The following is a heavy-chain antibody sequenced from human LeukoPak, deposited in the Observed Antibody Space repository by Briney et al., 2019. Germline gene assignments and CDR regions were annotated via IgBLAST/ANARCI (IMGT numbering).Heavy chain of an antibody. CDR2: IYYSGST. CDR3: ARGRLFRGVVIISKPYFDY. Sequence: SETLSLTCSVSGGSVSSTSYYWGWIRQSPGKGLEWIGSIYYSGSTNYNPSLKSRVTISVDTSKNQFSLKLSSVTAADTAVYYCARGRLFRGVVIISKPYFDYWGQGTLVTVSS. V-gene: IGHV4-39*07. D-gene: IGHD3-3*01. J-gene: IGHJ4*02. CDR1: GGSVSSTSYY.